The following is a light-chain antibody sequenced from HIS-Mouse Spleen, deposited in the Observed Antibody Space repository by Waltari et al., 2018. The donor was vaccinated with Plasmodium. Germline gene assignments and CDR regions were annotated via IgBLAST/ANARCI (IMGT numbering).Light chain of an antibody. CDR2: GKN. CDR3: NSRDSSGNHLGVV. CDR1: SLRNHY. J-gene: IGLJ2*01. Sequence: SSELTQDPAVSVALGHTVRITCQGHSLRNHYTSWYQKKPGQAPVLVIYGKNNRPSGIPDRFSGSSSGNTASLTITGAQAEDEADYYCNSRDSSGNHLGVVFGGGTKLTVL. V-gene: IGLV3-19*01.